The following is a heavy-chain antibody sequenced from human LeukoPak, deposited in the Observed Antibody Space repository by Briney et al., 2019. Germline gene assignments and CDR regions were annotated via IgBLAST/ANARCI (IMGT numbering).Heavy chain of an antibody. V-gene: IGHV3-30*04. Sequence: GGSLRLSCAASGFTFSSYAMHWVRQAPGKGLEWVAVISYDGSNKYYADSVKGRFTISRDNSKNTLYPQMNSLRAEDTAVYYCARDQGYWGQGTLVTVSS. CDR3: ARDQGY. CDR2: ISYDGSNK. J-gene: IGHJ4*02. CDR1: GFTFSSYA.